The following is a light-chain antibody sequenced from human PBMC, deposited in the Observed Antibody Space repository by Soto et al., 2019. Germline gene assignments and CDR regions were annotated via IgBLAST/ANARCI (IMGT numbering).Light chain of an antibody. Sequence: ERVMTQSPVTLSVSPGESVTLSCRASQSVGTNLAWYQQKPGQAPSLLIYGVSTRATGIPTRFSGSGSGRQFTLTISSLQSEDFADYECQQYNNSPQTFGQGNKVEIK. CDR2: GVS. V-gene: IGKV3-15*01. CDR1: QSVGTN. CDR3: QQYNNSPQT. J-gene: IGKJ1*01.